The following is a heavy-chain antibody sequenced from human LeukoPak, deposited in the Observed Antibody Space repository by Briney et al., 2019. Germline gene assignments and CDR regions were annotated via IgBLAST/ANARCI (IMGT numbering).Heavy chain of an antibody. J-gene: IGHJ5*02. CDR1: GYTFTSYD. V-gene: IGHV1-8*01. Sequence: ASVKVSCKASGYTFTSYDINWVRQATGQGLEWMGWMNPNSGNTGYAQKFQGRVTMTRNTSMSTAYMELSSLRSEDTAVYYCARGGRYDFWSGYYNWFDPWGQGTLVTVSS. CDR2: MNPNSGNT. D-gene: IGHD3-3*01. CDR3: ARGGRYDFWSGYYNWFDP.